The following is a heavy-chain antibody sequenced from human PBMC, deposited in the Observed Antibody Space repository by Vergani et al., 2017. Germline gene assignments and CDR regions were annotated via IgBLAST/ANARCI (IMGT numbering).Heavy chain of an antibody. CDR3: ARDTIFGVVIDGRVDRYGMDV. J-gene: IGHJ6*02. V-gene: IGHV5-51*01. CDR2: IYPGDSDT. Sequence: EVQLVQSGAEVKKPGESLKISCKGSGYSFTSYWIGWVRQMPGKGLEWMGIIYPGDSDTRYSPSFQGQVTISADKSISTAYLQWSSLKASDTAVYYCARDTIFGVVIDGRVDRYGMDVWGQGTTVTVSS. D-gene: IGHD3-3*01. CDR1: GYSFTSYW.